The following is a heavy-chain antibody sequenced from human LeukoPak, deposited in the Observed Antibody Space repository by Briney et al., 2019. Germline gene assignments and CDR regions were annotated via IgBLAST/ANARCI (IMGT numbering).Heavy chain of an antibody. V-gene: IGHV1-18*01. CDR2: ISTYNGIT. D-gene: IGHD6-19*01. Sequence: ASGKVSCKSSGYTFSDFGISWVRQAPGKGLEGMGWISTYNGITEYAQRLQGRAPLPPDRSTTTAYMELRNLRSDDTTLYCCARLAVAGTFVDDWGQGTLVTVSS. CDR3: ARLAVAGTFVDD. CDR1: GYTFSDFG. J-gene: IGHJ4*02.